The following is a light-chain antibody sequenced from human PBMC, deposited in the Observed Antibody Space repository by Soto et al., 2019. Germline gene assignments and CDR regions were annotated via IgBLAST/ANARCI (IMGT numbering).Light chain of an antibody. CDR1: QSVSSSY. CDR2: GAS. J-gene: IGKJ5*01. V-gene: IGKV3-20*01. CDR3: NPYGSSPWS. Sequence: EIVLTQSPGTLSLYPGERATLSCRASQSVSSSYLAWYQQKPGQAPRLLIYGASSRATGIPDRFSGSGSGTDFTLTISRLEPEDFAVYYGNPYGSSPWSFGQGTRLEI.